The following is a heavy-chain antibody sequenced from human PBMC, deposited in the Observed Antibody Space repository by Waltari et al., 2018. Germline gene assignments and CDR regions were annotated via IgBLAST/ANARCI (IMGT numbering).Heavy chain of an antibody. CDR1: GYPFTSYD. J-gene: IGHJ4*02. CDR2: VKAKRGNT. D-gene: IGHD4-17*01. V-gene: IGHV1-8*01. Sequence: HVQLVQSGAEVKKPGASVKAACKASGYPFTSYDIHWERQATGQGLEWMGWVKAKRGNTGNAQKFQGRVTMTRNTSRSTAYWEVSSLRSEDTAVYYWAGGGDYVPFFWLNWGQGTLVTVSS. CDR3: AGGGDYVPFFWLN.